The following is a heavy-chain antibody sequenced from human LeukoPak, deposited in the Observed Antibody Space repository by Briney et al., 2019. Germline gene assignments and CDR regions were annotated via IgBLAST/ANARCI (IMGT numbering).Heavy chain of an antibody. V-gene: IGHV3-74*01. Sequence: GSLRLSCAASGFTFSSYWMHWVRPAPGKGLVWVSRINSDGSSTSYADSVKGRFTISRDNAKNTLYLQMNSLRAEDTAVYYCARAARFRSSTSCYITPFKYWGQGTLVTVSS. J-gene: IGHJ4*02. CDR2: INSDGSST. CDR1: GFTFSSYW. CDR3: ARAARFRSSTSCYITPFKY. D-gene: IGHD2-2*02.